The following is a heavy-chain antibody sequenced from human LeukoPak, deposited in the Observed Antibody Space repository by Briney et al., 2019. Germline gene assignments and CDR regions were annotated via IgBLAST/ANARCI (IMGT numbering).Heavy chain of an antibody. V-gene: IGHV3-53*01. CDR3: ARERVGATSDAFDI. D-gene: IGHD1-26*01. J-gene: IGHJ3*02. CDR2: IYSGGST. Sequence: PGGSLRLSCAASGFTVSSNYMSWVRQAPGKGLEWVSVIYSGGSTYYADSVKGRFTISRDNSKNTLYLQVNSLRAEDTAVYYCARERVGATSDAFDIWGQGTMVTVSS. CDR1: GFTVSSNY.